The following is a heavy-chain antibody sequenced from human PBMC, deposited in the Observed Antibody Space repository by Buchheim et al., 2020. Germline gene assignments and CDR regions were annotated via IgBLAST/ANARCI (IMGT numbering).Heavy chain of an antibody. CDR2: INHSGST. Sequence: QVQLQQWGAGLLKPSETLSLTCAVYGGSVSGYYWSWIRQPPGKGLEWIGEINHSGSTNYNPSLKSRVTISVDTSKNQFSLKLSSVTAADTAVYYCLVGLVVTYWGQGTL. CDR3: LVGLVVTY. CDR1: GGSVSGYY. D-gene: IGHD3-22*01. J-gene: IGHJ4*02. V-gene: IGHV4-34*01.